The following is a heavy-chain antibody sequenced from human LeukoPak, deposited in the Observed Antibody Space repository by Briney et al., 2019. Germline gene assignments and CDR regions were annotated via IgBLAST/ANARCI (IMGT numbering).Heavy chain of an antibody. V-gene: IGHV3-23*01. Sequence: PGGSLRLSCAASGFNFNNYAMSWVRQAPGKGLEWVSGISGNGGNTYYADSVKGQFTISRDNSKNPLYLKMNSLRAEDTAVYYCAKDPRSSGYFDYWGQGTLVTVSS. CDR2: ISGNGGNT. CDR3: AKDPRSSGYFDY. J-gene: IGHJ4*02. D-gene: IGHD3-10*01. CDR1: GFNFNNYA.